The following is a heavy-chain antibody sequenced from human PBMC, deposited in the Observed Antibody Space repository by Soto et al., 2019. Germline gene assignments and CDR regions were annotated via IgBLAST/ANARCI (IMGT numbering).Heavy chain of an antibody. CDR3: AREPYYYDSRSFDY. Sequence: EVQLAESGGGLVQPGGSLILSCAASGFTFSSYWMHWVRQAPGKGLVWVSRINSDGSSTSYADSVKGRFTISRDNAKNTLYLQMNSLRAEDTAVYYCAREPYYYDSRSFDYWGQGTLVTVSS. CDR2: INSDGSST. V-gene: IGHV3-74*01. J-gene: IGHJ4*02. CDR1: GFTFSSYW. D-gene: IGHD3-22*01.